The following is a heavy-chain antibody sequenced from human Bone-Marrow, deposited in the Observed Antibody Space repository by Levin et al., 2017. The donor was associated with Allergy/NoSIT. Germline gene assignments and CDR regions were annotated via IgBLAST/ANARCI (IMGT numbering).Heavy chain of an antibody. Sequence: PGGSLRLSCAASGFTLSDYWMNWVRQAPGKGLEWVANIKQDGSEKDYVDSVKGRFTISRDNAKNSLYLQMNSLRAEDTAVYYCARDPRRGYCSSSSCQGGYNWFDPWGQGTLVTVSS. CDR1: GFTLSDYW. D-gene: IGHD2-2*01. V-gene: IGHV3-7*01. J-gene: IGHJ5*02. CDR2: IKQDGSEK. CDR3: ARDPRRGYCSSSSCQGGYNWFDP.